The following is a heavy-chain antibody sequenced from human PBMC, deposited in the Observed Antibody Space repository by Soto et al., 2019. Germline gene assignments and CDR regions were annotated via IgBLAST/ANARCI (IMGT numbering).Heavy chain of an antibody. Sequence: QVQLVQSGAEEKKPGASVTVSCKASGFTFTKNAIHWVRQAPGQRLEWVGWINAANGNTKYSQKFQGRVTIIRDTSASTAKMELTSLRPEDTAVYYCVRSAVSPFGGLIGPFDYWGQGTLVTVSS. CDR2: INAANGNT. J-gene: IGHJ4*02. CDR3: VRSAVSPFGGLIGPFDY. D-gene: IGHD3-16*02. V-gene: IGHV1-3*05. CDR1: GFTFTKNA.